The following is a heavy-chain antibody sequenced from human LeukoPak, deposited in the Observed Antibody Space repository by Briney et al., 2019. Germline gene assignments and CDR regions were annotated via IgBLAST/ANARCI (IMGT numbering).Heavy chain of an antibody. CDR1: GYTFTGYY. CDR3: ARGYYDILTGALRFDY. V-gene: IGHV1-2*02. D-gene: IGHD3-9*01. Sequence: ASVKVSCKASGYTFTGYYMHWVRQAPGQGLEWIGWINPNSGGTNYAQKFQGRVTMTRDTSISTAYMELSRLRSDDTAVYYCARGYYDILTGALRFDYWGQGTLVTVSS. CDR2: INPNSGGT. J-gene: IGHJ4*02.